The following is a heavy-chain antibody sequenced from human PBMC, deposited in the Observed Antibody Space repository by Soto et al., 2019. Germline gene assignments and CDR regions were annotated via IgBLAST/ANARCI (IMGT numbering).Heavy chain of an antibody. CDR1: GGSISSYY. CDR2: TYYSGST. V-gene: IGHV4-59*01. CDR3: ARVSTVAPDEDYYYYYYGMDV. Sequence: SETLSLTCTVSGGSISSYYWSRIRQPPGKGLEWIGYTYYSGSTNYNPSLKSRVTISVDTSKNQFSLKLSSVTAADTAVYYCARVSTVAPDEDYYYYYYGMDVWGQGTTVTVSS. D-gene: IGHD4-17*01. J-gene: IGHJ6*02.